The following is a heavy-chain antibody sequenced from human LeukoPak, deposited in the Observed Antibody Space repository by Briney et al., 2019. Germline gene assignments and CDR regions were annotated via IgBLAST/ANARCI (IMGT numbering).Heavy chain of an antibody. D-gene: IGHD1-26*01. V-gene: IGHV4-31*03. CDR1: GGSISGGGYY. J-gene: IGHJ5*02. CDR3: ARGVGRLDWFDP. Sequence: PSETLSLTCTVSGGSISGGGYYWSWIRQHPGTGLEWIGYIYYSGSTYYNPSLKSRVTISVDTSKNQFSLNLSSVTAADTAVYYCARGVGRLDWFDPWGQGTLVTVSS. CDR2: IYYSGST.